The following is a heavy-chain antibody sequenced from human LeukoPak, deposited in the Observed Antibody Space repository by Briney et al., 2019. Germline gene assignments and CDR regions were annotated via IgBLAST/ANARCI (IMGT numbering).Heavy chain of an antibody. V-gene: IGHV3-9*01. CDR2: ISWNSGSI. D-gene: IGHD3-22*01. Sequence: PGRSLRLSCAASGFTFDDYAMHRVRQAPGKGLEWVSGISWNSGSIGYADSVKGRFTISRDNTKNSQYLQMNSLRAEDTALYYCAKALGDYYDSSGYYHTFDYWGQGTLVTVSS. CDR3: AKALGDYYDSSGYYHTFDY. J-gene: IGHJ4*02. CDR1: GFTFDDYA.